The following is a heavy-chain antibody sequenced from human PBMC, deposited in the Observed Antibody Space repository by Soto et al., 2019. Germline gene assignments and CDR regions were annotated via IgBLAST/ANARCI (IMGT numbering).Heavy chain of an antibody. J-gene: IGHJ4*01. CDR2: ISGSGGST. Sequence: PGGSLRLSCAASGLNFSSYAMSWVRQAPGKGLEWVSAISGSGGSTYYADSVTGWFTISRDNSKNTLYLQMNSLRAEDTAVYYWASPSEITIFGVVRVGYCGHGTLVTVS. V-gene: IGHV3-23*01. CDR3: ASPSEITIFGVVRVGY. CDR1: GLNFSSYA. D-gene: IGHD3-3*01.